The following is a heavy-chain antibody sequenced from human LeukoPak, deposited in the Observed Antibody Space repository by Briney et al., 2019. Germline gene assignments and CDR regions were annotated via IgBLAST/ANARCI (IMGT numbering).Heavy chain of an antibody. D-gene: IGHD2-15*01. CDR1: GFTFSSYA. J-gene: IGHJ3*02. CDR2: ISGSGGST. Sequence: PGGSLRLSCAASGFTFSSYAMSWVRQAPGKGLEWVSAISGSGGSTYYADSVKGRFTISRDNSKNTLYLQMNSLRAEDTAVYYCAKDRKREMGYCSGGSCYSTDAFDIWGQGTMVTVSS. V-gene: IGHV3-23*01. CDR3: AKDRKREMGYCSGGSCYSTDAFDI.